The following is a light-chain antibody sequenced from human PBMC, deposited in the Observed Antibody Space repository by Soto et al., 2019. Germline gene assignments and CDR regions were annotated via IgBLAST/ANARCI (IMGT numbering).Light chain of an antibody. J-gene: IGKJ5*01. CDR1: QSVSSY. Sequence: IVWTQSPASLSLAPGERATLSSIAIQSVSSYLAWYQQKPGQAPRLLIYDASNRATGIPARFSGSGSGTDFTLTIRTLEPEDFAVYYCQPHSNSPPAITFGQGTRLEI. V-gene: IGKV3-11*01. CDR2: DAS. CDR3: QPHSNSPPAIT.